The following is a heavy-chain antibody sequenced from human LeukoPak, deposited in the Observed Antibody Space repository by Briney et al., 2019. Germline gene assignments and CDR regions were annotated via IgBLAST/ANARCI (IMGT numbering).Heavy chain of an antibody. V-gene: IGHV3-7*05. CDR3: ARVRYSYEGFDAFDI. Sequence: PGGSLRLSCAASGFTFSSYWMSWVRQAPGKSPDCLATIKQDGSEKYYVDSVKGRFTISRDNAKNSMYLQMNSLRAEDTAVYYCARVRYSYEGFDAFDIWGQGTMVTVSS. J-gene: IGHJ3*02. CDR1: GFTFSSYW. CDR2: IKQDGSEK. D-gene: IGHD5-18*01.